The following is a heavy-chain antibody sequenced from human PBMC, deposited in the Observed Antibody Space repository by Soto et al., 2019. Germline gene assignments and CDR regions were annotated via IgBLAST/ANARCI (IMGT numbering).Heavy chain of an antibody. V-gene: IGHV1-3*01. Sequence: GASVKASSKASGYPLTAYSTPWDRKAPGQGLEWLGRINLSTGDTEYSQKFQGRVMIARDTSATTGYLEVSSLRSENTAVYFYGRVVDRIYGMDIWGQGTTVTGSS. CDR2: INLSTGDT. CDR3: GRVVDRIYGMDI. CDR1: GYPLTAYS. J-gene: IGHJ6*01. D-gene: IGHD2-15*01.